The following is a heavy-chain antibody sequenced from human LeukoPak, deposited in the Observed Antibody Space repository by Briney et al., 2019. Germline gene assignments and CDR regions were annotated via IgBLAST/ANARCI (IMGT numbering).Heavy chain of an antibody. CDR3: AADLSNPRMGASYLDS. V-gene: IGHV1-58*01. Sequence: APVKVSCKASGFTSTNFAVQWVRQARGQRLEWIGWIIVGSGATKCAQDFQERVTITRDLSTSTLYMELRSLTSEDTAVYHCAADLSNPRMGASYLDSWGQGTLVTVSS. D-gene: IGHD3-16*01. CDR2: IIVGSGAT. J-gene: IGHJ4*02. CDR1: GFTSTNFA.